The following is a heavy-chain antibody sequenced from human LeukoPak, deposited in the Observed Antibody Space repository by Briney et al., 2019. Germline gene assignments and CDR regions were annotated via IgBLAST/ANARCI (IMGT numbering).Heavy chain of an antibody. J-gene: IGHJ3*02. V-gene: IGHV3-74*01. D-gene: IGHD2-21*02. CDR1: GFTFSSYW. CDR2: INSDGSST. Sequence: GGSLRLSCAASGFTFSSYWMHWVRHAPGKGLVWVSRINSDGSSTIYADSVKGRSTISRDNAKNTLYLQMDSLRAEDTAVYYCARAFEAYCGGDCVARAFDIWGQGTMVTVSS. CDR3: ARAFEAYCGGDCVARAFDI.